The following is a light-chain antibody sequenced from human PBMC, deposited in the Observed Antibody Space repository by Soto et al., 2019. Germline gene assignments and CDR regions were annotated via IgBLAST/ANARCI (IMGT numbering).Light chain of an antibody. Sequence: DIQMTQSPSTLSASVGNRVTNTCRASQSISSWSAWYQQKPGKAPNLLIYDASILESGVPSRFSGSGSGTEFTLTISSLQPDDSATYYCQQYNDNWTFGQGTKV. V-gene: IGKV1-5*01. J-gene: IGKJ1*01. CDR1: QSISSW. CDR3: QQYNDNWT. CDR2: DAS.